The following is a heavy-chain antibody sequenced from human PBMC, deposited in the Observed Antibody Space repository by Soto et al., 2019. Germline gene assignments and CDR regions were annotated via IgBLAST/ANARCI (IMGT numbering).Heavy chain of an antibody. J-gene: IGHJ6*02. CDR2: IYPGDSDT. V-gene: IGHV5-51*01. CDR1: GYSFTSYW. Sequence: PGESLKISCKGSGYSFTSYWIGWVRQMPGKGLEWMGIIYPGDSDTRYSPSFQGQVTISADKSISTAYLQWSSLKASDTAMYYCARQLILTDYYYYGMDVWGQGTTVTVS. CDR3: ARQLILTDYYYYGMDV.